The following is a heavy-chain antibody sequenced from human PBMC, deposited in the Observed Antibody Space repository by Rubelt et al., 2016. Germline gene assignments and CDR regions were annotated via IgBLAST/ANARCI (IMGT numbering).Heavy chain of an antibody. CDR1: GYTFTSYD. D-gene: IGHD6-6*01. CDR2: MNPNSGNT. V-gene: IGHV1-8*01. J-gene: IGHJ6*02. CDR3: ARGPPSSSSFYYYYGMDV. Sequence: CKASGYTFTSYDINWVRQATGQGLEWMGWMNPNSGNTGYAQKFQGRVTMTRNTSISTAYMELSSLRSEDTAVYYCARGPPSSSSFYYYYGMDVWGQGTTVTVSS.